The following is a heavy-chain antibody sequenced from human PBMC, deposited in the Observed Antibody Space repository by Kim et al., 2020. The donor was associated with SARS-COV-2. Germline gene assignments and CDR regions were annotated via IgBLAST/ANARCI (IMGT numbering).Heavy chain of an antibody. J-gene: IGHJ4*02. CDR3: AAQKDVDIVPPSTDY. Sequence: SETLSLTCAVSDTSVTSGTYYWSWFRQPPGGGLEWIGYIYYSGSTNYNPSLKSRVTISLDTSKNLFSLKLTSVTAADTAVYYCAAQKDVDIVPPSTDYWGQGTLVTVSS. D-gene: IGHD5-12*01. CDR1: DTSVTSGTYY. CDR2: IYYSGST. V-gene: IGHV4-61*01.